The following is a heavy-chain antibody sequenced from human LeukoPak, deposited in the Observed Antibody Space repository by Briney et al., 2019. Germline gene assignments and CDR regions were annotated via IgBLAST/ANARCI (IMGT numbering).Heavy chain of an antibody. V-gene: IGHV1-69*13. Sequence: SVNVSCKASGGTFSSYAISWVRQAPGQGLEWMGGIIPIFGTANYAQKFQGRVTITADESTSTAYMELSSLRSEDTAVYYCARLTMEGINWFDPWGQGTLVTVSS. CDR2: IIPIFGTA. CDR1: GGTFSSYA. D-gene: IGHD6-13*01. J-gene: IGHJ5*02. CDR3: ARLTMEGINWFDP.